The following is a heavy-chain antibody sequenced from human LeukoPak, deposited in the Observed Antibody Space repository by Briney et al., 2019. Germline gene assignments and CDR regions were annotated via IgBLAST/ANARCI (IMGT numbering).Heavy chain of an antibody. CDR3: ARLVPPGWFDP. V-gene: IGHV4-38-2*02. CDR1: GYSISSGFY. CDR2: IFHSGST. J-gene: IGHJ5*02. Sequence: PSETLSLTCSVSGYSISSGFYWGWIRQPPGKGLEWIGSIFHSGSTYHNPSLKSRVTISIDTSKNQFSLKLTSVTAADTAVYYCARLVPPGWFDPWGQGTLVTVSS.